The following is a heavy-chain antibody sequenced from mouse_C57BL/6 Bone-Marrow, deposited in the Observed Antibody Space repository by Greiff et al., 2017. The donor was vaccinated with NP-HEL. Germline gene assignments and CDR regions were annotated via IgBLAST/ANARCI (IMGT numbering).Heavy chain of an antibody. J-gene: IGHJ3*01. D-gene: IGHD2-3*01. CDR1: GYTFTSYG. V-gene: IGHV1-81*01. CDR3: ARADGYYPFAY. CDR2: IYPRSGNT. Sequence: VQRVESGAELARPGASVKLSCKASGYTFTSYGISWVKQRTGQGLEWIGEIYPRSGNTYYNEKFKGKATLTADKSSSTAYMELRSLTSEDSAVYFCARADGYYPFAYWGQGTLVTVSA.